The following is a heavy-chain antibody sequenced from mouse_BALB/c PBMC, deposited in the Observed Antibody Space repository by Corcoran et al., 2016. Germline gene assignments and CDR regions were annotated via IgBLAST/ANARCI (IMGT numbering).Heavy chain of an antibody. CDR1: GYTFTNFG. CDR3: ARGGYYSLDF. V-gene: IGHV9-3-1*01. D-gene: IGHD2-3*01. Sequence: QIQLVQSGPELKKPGETVKISCKASGYTFTNFGVIWVKQAPGTGLKYMGWINTYTEEPTYADDFKGRFAFSLETSASTAYLQINNLKNEDTATYFCARGGYYSLDFGGKDTTLTFSS. CDR2: INTYTEEP. J-gene: IGHJ2*01.